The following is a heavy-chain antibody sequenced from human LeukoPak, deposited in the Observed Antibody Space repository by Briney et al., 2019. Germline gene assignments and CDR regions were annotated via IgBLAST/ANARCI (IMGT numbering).Heavy chain of an antibody. CDR3: AREAFDAYYI. J-gene: IGHJ3*02. V-gene: IGHV3-48*03. CDR2: ISSGGSI. CDR1: GFTFSSYE. Sequence: SGGSLRLSCSASGFTFSSYEMKCVRQAPGKGLEWVSYISSGGSIYYADSVKGRITISRDNAKNSLYLQMNSLRAEDTAVYYCAREAFDAYYIWGPGTVVTVSS.